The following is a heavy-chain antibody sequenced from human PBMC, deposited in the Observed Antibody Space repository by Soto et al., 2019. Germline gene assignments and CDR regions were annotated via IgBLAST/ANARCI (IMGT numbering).Heavy chain of an antibody. CDR3: DGEKSGYYAF. Sequence: ASVKVSCKASGYTFTSYDINWVRQATVQGLEWMGWMNPNSGNTGYAQKFQGRVTMTRNTSISTAYMELSSLRSEDTAVDDCDGEKSGYYAFWGQVSPVTVSS. CDR2: MNPNSGNT. D-gene: IGHD3-10*01. CDR1: GYTFTSYD. V-gene: IGHV1-8*01. J-gene: IGHJ4*02.